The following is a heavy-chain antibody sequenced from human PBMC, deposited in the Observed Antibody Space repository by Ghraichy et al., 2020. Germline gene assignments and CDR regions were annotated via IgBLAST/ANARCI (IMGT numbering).Heavy chain of an antibody. CDR2: IYSGGST. Sequence: GGSLRLSCAASGFTVSSNYMSWVRQAPGKGLEWVSVIYSGGSTYYADSVKGRFTISRDNSKNTLYLQMNSLRAEDTAVYYCARGGVAVAGTNYYYYYGMDVWGQGTTVTVSS. V-gene: IGHV3-53*01. D-gene: IGHD6-19*01. J-gene: IGHJ6*02. CDR1: GFTVSSNY. CDR3: ARGGVAVAGTNYYYYYGMDV.